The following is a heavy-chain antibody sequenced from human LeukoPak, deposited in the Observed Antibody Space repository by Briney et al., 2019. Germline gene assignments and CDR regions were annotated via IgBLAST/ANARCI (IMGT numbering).Heavy chain of an antibody. D-gene: IGHD6-19*01. Sequence: GGSLRLSCAASGFTFSSYSMSWVRQAPGKGLEWVGFIRSKAYGGTTEYAASVKGRFTISRDDSKSIAYLQMNSLKTEDTAVYYCTIAVAGSNWGQGTLVTVSS. V-gene: IGHV3-49*04. CDR1: GFTFSSYS. CDR2: IRSKAYGGTT. J-gene: IGHJ4*02. CDR3: TIAVAGSN.